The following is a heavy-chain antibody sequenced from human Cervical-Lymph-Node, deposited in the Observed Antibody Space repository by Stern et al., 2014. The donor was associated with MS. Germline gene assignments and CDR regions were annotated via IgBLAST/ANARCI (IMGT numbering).Heavy chain of an antibody. CDR2: ISGSGRST. Sequence: EVQLVESGGGVAQPGGSLRLSCVVSGFTFNSYAMNWVRQAPGKGLIWVSSISGSGRSTYYTDSVKDRFTISRDNSKKTLYLQMNGLRVEDTAVYYCAKDHRIAAPGSTPFDSWGPGTLVTVSS. CDR1: GFTFNSYA. CDR3: AKDHRIAAPGSTPFDS. D-gene: IGHD6-13*01. V-gene: IGHV3-23*04. J-gene: IGHJ4*02.